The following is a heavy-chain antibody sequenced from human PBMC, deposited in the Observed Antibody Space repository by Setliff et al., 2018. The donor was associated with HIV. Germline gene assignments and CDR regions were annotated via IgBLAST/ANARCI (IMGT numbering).Heavy chain of an antibody. D-gene: IGHD2-21*01. V-gene: IGHV4-39*01. J-gene: IGHJ5*02. CDR1: GVSTNRTDHY. CDR3: ARVPVAGANWFDP. Sequence: SETLSLTCSVSGVSTNRTDHYWGWIRQSPGKRLEWIGSVSQSGSTYYNPSLKSRITISVDRSKNLFSLKLISVTAADQGVYYCARVPVAGANWFDPWGLGTLVTVS. CDR2: VSQSGST.